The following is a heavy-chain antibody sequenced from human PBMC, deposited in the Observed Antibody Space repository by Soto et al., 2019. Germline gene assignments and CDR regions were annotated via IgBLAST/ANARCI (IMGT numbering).Heavy chain of an antibody. J-gene: IGHJ4*02. D-gene: IGHD4-4*01. Sequence: GSLRLSCAASGFTFRIYYMAWIRQAPGKGLEWVSYISGDSSYTDYADSVKGRFTISRDNARNSLYLEMNNLRAEDTAVYYCAREVYSNPDLWGQGALVTVSS. CDR1: GFTFRIYY. V-gene: IGHV3-11*06. CDR3: AREVYSNPDL. CDR2: ISGDSSYT.